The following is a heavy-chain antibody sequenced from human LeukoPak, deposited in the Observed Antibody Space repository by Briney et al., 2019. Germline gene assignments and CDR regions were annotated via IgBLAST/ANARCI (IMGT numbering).Heavy chain of an antibody. CDR1: GCIFSSFG. CDR3: ARARDNYDNSGFSALYL. D-gene: IGHD3-22*01. CDR2: LWYDETNK. J-gene: IGHJ5*02. V-gene: IGHV3-33*01. Sequence: PAGSLRVSCIASGCIFSSFGMHWVRQAPGKGLEWVASLWYDETNKYYTDSVKGRFTISRDNLKNTLNLQMDSLRAEDTAIYYCARARDNYDNSGFSALYLWGQGTGVSVSA.